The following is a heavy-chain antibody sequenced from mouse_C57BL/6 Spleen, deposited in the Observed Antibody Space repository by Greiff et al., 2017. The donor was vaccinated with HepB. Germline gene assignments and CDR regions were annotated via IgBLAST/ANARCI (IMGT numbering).Heavy chain of an antibody. CDR1: GFTFSSYA. CDR2: ISDGGSYT. V-gene: IGHV5-4*03. Sequence: EVNLVESGGGLVKPGGSLKLSCAASGFTFSSYAMSWVRQTPEKRLEWVATISDGGSYTYYPDNVKGRFTISRDNAKNNLYLQMSHLKSEDTAMYYCATMDYWGQGTSVTVSS. CDR3: ATMDY. J-gene: IGHJ4*01.